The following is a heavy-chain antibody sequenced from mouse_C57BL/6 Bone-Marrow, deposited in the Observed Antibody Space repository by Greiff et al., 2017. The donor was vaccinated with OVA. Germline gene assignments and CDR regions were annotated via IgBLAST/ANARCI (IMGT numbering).Heavy chain of an antibody. D-gene: IGHD1-1*01. CDR1: GYTFTSYW. CDR3: ARDPITTVVAGDY. Sequence: QVQLQQPGAELVKPGASVKLSCKASGYTFTSYWMHWVKQRPGQGLEWIGMIHPNSGSTNYNEKFKSKATLTVDKSSSTAYMQLSSLTSEDAAVYDCARDPITTVVAGDYWGQGTTLTVSS. CDR2: IHPNSGST. J-gene: IGHJ2*01. V-gene: IGHV1-64*01.